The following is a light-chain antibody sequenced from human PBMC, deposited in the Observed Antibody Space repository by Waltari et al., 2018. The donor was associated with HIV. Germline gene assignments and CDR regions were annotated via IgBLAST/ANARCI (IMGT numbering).Light chain of an antibody. CDR1: SSDVGGCNY. CDR2: EVS. Sequence: QSALTQPPSASGSPGQSVTISCTGTSSDVGGCNYVPWYQQHPGKAPKLMIYEVSKRPAGVPDRFSGSKSGNTASLTVSGLQAEDEADYYCSSYAGSNNFGVFGGGTKLTVL. CDR3: SSYAGSNNFGV. V-gene: IGLV2-8*01. J-gene: IGLJ2*01.